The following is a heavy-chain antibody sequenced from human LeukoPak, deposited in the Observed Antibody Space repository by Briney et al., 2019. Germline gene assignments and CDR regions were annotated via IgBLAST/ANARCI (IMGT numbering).Heavy chain of an antibody. Sequence: GGSLRLSCAASGFTFSSYAMSWVRQAPGKGLEWVSSISSSSSYIYYADSVKGRFTISRDNAKNSLYLQMNSLRAEDTAVYYCASGVGATISVWGQGTLVTVSS. CDR1: GFTFSSYA. D-gene: IGHD1-26*01. J-gene: IGHJ4*02. CDR2: ISSSSSYI. V-gene: IGHV3-21*01. CDR3: ASGVGATISV.